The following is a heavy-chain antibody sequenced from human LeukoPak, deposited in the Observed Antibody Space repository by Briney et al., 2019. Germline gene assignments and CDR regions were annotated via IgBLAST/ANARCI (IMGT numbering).Heavy chain of an antibody. CDR2: IYYSGST. Sequence: SETLSLTCTVSGGCVSSGNYYWSWIRQPPGKGLEWIGYIYYSGSTNYNPSLKSRVTISVDTSKNQFSLKLRSVTAADTAVYYCARGIRTGYGYWGQGTLVTVSS. CDR1: GGCVSSGNYY. CDR3: ARGIRTGYGY. V-gene: IGHV4-61*01. J-gene: IGHJ4*02. D-gene: IGHD1-1*01.